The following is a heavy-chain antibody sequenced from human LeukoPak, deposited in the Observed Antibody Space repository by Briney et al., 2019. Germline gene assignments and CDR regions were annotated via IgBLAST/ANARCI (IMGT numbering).Heavy chain of an antibody. Sequence: PSETLSLTCTVPGGSMSPYHWGWIRQPPGKGLEWTGYIYYSGSTNYNPSLNSRVTISVDTSKNQFSLRLSSVTAADTAIYYCARAVSGRFDYWGQGTLVTVSS. CDR2: IYYSGST. V-gene: IGHV4-59*08. D-gene: IGHD6-19*01. CDR1: GGSMSPYH. CDR3: ARAVSGRFDY. J-gene: IGHJ4*02.